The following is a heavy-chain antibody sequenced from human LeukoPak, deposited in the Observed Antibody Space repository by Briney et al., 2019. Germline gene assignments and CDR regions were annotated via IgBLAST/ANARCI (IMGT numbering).Heavy chain of an antibody. CDR3: AGSQAGLDP. J-gene: IGHJ5*02. CDR1: GFTFSSYW. V-gene: IGHV3-74*01. Sequence: GGSLRLSCAASGFTFSSYWMNWVRQAPGQGLMWVSRINAGGSNTIYAGSVKGRFTISSDNARNTLYLEMNSLRAEDTAVYYCAGSQAGLDPWGQGTLVTVSS. D-gene: IGHD6-19*01. CDR2: INAGGSNT.